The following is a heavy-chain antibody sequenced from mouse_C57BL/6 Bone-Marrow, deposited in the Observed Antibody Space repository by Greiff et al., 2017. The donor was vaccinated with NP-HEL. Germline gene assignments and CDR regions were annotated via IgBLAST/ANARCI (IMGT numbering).Heavy chain of an antibody. CDR1: GYSITSGYY. V-gene: IGHV3-6*01. CDR3: ARDPYGSSPAWFAY. Sequence: EVQLQQSGPGLVKPSQSLSLTCSVTGYSITSGYYWNWIRQFPGNKLEWMGYISYDGSNNYNPSLKNRISITRDTSKNQFFLKLNSVTTEDTATYYCARDPYGSSPAWFAYWGQGTLVTVSA. CDR2: ISYDGSN. J-gene: IGHJ3*01. D-gene: IGHD1-1*01.